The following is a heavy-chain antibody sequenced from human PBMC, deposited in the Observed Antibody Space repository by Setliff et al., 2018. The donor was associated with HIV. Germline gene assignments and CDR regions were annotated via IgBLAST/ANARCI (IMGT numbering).Heavy chain of an antibody. CDR1: GYTFTSYA. CDR3: AREGQWLA. V-gene: IGHV1-3*01. D-gene: IGHD6-19*01. Sequence: ASVKVSCKASGYTFTSYALHWVSQAPGQRLEWMGWVNADNGNTKYPEKFQGRVTITRDTAASTVYMELSSLKSEDTAVYYCAREGQWLAWGQGTLVTVSS. J-gene: IGHJ5*02. CDR2: VNADNGNT.